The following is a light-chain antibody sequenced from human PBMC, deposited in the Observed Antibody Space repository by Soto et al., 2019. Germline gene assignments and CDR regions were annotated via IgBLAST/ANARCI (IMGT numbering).Light chain of an antibody. CDR2: ANN. CDR1: NSDIGAGYD. Sequence: QSVLTQPPSVSGAPGQRVTISCTGSNSDIGAGYDVHWYQQLPGTAPKLVIYANNNRPSGVPDRFSASKSGTSASLAITGLQADDEADYYCQSYDSSLREVFGTGTKLTVL. J-gene: IGLJ1*01. CDR3: QSYDSSLREV. V-gene: IGLV1-40*01.